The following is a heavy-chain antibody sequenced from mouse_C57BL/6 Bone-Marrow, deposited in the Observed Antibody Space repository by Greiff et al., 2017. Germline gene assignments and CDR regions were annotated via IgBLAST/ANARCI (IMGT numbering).Heavy chain of an antibody. CDR3: ARGFYCDRPWFAY. J-gene: IGHJ3*01. D-gene: IGHD2-1*01. CDR1: GYSITSGYY. V-gene: IGHV3-6*01. CDR2: ISYDGSN. Sequence: EVQLVESGPGLVKPSQSLSLSCSVTGYSITSGYYWNWIRQFPGNKLEWMGYISYDGSNNYNPSLKNRISITRDTSKNQFFLKLNSVTTEDTATYYCARGFYCDRPWFAYWGQGTLVTVSA.